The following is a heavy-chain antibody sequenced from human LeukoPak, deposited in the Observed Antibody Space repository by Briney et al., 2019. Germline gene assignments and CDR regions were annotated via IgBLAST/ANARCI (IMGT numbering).Heavy chain of an antibody. J-gene: IGHJ4*02. D-gene: IGHD6-13*01. CDR3: ARDMVRQQLATLDY. V-gene: IGHV3-21*01. CDR2: ISSSSSYI. Sequence: PGGSLRLSCAASGFTFSSYSMNWVRQAPGKGLEWVSSISSSSSYIYYADSVKGRFTISRDNAKNSLYLQMNSLRAEDTAVYYCARDMVRQQLATLDYWGQGTLVTVSS. CDR1: GFTFSSYS.